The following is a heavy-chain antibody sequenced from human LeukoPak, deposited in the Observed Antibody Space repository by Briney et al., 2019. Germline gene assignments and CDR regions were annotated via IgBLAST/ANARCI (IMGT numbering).Heavy chain of an antibody. J-gene: IGHJ4*02. Sequence: GGPLRLSCVASGVTLSNYAMSWARQAPGQGLEWVSGISSSGSGGNTYYADSVKGRFTISRDNSKNTLYLQMNSLRAEDTAVYFCAREGYTNGWYRNWGQGTLVSVSS. D-gene: IGHD6-19*01. V-gene: IGHV3-23*01. CDR3: AREGYTNGWYRN. CDR2: ISSSGSGGNT. CDR1: GVTLSNYA.